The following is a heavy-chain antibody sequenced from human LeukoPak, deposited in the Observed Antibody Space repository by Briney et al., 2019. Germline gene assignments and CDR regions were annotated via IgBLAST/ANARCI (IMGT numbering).Heavy chain of an antibody. CDR1: GYTFTGYY. J-gene: IGHJ4*02. V-gene: IGHV1-2*02. CDR3: ARALLAVAGIYYFDY. D-gene: IGHD6-19*01. CDR2: INPNSGGT. Sequence: GASVKVPCKASGYTFTGYYMHWVRQAPGQGLEWMGWINPNSGGTNYAQKFQGRVTMTRDTSISTAYMELSRLRSDDAAVYYCARALLAVAGIYYFDYWGQGTLVTVSS.